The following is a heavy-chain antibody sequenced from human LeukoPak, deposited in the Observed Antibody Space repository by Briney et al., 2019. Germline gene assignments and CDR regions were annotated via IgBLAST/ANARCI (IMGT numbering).Heavy chain of an antibody. V-gene: IGHV4-39*07. CDR2: IYYSGST. CDR1: GGSISSSSYY. J-gene: IGHJ4*02. Sequence: SETLSLTCTVSGGSISSSSYYWGWIRQPPGKGLEWIGSIYYSGSTYYNPSLKSRVTISVDTSNNHLSLSLNSVTAADTAVYYCAASLWFGIYPDYWGQGSLVTVSS. CDR3: AASLWFGIYPDY. D-gene: IGHD3-10*01.